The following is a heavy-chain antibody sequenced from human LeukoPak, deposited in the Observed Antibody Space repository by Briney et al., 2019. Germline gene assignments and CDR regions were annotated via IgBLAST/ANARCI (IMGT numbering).Heavy chain of an antibody. D-gene: IGHD3-10*01. J-gene: IGHJ6*02. V-gene: IGHV1-2*02. CDR1: GYTFTGYY. CDR2: INPNSGGT. CDR3: ARAGFGELPSYGMDV. Sequence: ASVKVSCKASGYTFTGYYMHWVRQAPGQGLEWMGWINPNSGGTNHAQKFQGRVTMTRDTSISTAYMELSRLRSDDTAVYYCARAGFGELPSYGMDVWGQGTTVTVSS.